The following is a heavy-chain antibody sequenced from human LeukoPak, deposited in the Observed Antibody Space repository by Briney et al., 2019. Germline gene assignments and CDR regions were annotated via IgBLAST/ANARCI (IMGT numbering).Heavy chain of an antibody. D-gene: IGHD1-7*01. CDR1: GFTFSSYG. V-gene: IGHV3-30*18. CDR3: AKDWSLAYNWNYAYPDY. Sequence: PGRSLRLSCAASGFTFSSYGIHWVRQAPGKGLDWVALISFDGSNKYYAESVKGRFTISRDNSKNTLYLQMNSLRAEDTAIYYCAKDWSLAYNWNYAYPDYWGQGTLVTVSS. J-gene: IGHJ4*02. CDR2: ISFDGSNK.